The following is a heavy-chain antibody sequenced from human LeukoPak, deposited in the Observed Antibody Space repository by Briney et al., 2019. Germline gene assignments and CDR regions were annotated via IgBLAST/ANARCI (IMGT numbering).Heavy chain of an antibody. Sequence: SVKVSCKASGGTFSSYAISWVRQAPGQGLEWMGGIIPIFGTANYAQKFQGRVTITTDESTSTAYMELSSLRSEDTAVYYCARALGRDFWSGYYGNFDYWGQGTLVTVSS. D-gene: IGHD3-3*01. CDR1: GGTFSSYA. CDR3: ARALGRDFWSGYYGNFDY. CDR2: IIPIFGTA. J-gene: IGHJ4*02. V-gene: IGHV1-69*05.